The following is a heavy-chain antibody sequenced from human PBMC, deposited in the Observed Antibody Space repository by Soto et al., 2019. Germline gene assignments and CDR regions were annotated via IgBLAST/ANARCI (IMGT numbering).Heavy chain of an antibody. J-gene: IGHJ4*02. V-gene: IGHV3-13*01. CDR1: GFTFSSYD. CDR2: IATSGGT. D-gene: IGHD6-19*01. Sequence: GGSLRLSCAASGFTFSSYDMHWVRQAPGKGLEWVSAIATSGGTFYPGSVKGRFTISRENARNSLYLQMNSLRAEDTAVYYCARERDSYSSGWQXFDYWGQGTLVTVSS. CDR3: ARERDSYSSGWQXFDY.